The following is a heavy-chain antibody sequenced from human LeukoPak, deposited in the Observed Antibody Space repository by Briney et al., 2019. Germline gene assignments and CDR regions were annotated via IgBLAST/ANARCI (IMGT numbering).Heavy chain of an antibody. CDR1: GFTFSSYG. CDR3: ARDGPVFWFDP. V-gene: IGHV3-33*01. Sequence: GGSLRLSCAASGFTFSSYGMHWVRQAPGKGLEWVAVIWYDGSNKYYADSVKGRFTISRDNSKNPLYLQMNSLRAEDTAVYYCARDGPVFWFDPWGQGTLVTVSS. CDR2: IWYDGSNK. J-gene: IGHJ5*02.